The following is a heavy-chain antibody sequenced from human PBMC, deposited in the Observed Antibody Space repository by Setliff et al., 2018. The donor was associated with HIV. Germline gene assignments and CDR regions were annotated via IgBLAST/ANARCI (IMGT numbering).Heavy chain of an antibody. Sequence: ASVKVSCKASGYTFTGHYLHWVRQAPGQGLEWLGWVNPNSGDAIYAQNFQGRVTMTRDTSINAAYMELRGLRSDDTAVYYCARDDVGYCSGGSCYHLFDTFDIWGQGTVVTVS. D-gene: IGHD2-15*01. CDR1: GYTFTGHY. V-gene: IGHV1-2*02. J-gene: IGHJ3*02. CDR2: VNPNSGDA. CDR3: ARDDVGYCSGGSCYHLFDTFDI.